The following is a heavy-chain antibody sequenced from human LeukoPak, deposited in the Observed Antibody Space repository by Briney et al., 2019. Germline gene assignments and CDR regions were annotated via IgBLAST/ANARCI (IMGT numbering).Heavy chain of an antibody. CDR3: ARDRRYYYGSGSKSPSYYYGMDV. Sequence: SETLSLTCAVYGGSFSGYYWSWIRQPPGKGLEWIGEINHSGSTNYNPSLKSRVTISVDTSKNQFSLKLSSVTAADTAVYYCARDRRYYYGSGSKSPSYYYGMDVWGQGTTVTVSS. V-gene: IGHV4-34*01. J-gene: IGHJ6*02. CDR1: GGSFSGYY. CDR2: INHSGST. D-gene: IGHD3-10*01.